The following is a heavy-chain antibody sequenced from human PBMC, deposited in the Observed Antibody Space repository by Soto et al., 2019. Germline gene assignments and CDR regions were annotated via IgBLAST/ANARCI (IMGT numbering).Heavy chain of an antibody. D-gene: IGHD3-10*01. V-gene: IGHV3-23*01. Sequence: HPGGPLTLSSAAPGFTFGGYAMSGSGQVPGKGREWVPPISGSGGSTYYADSVKGRFTISRDNSKNTLYLQMNSLRAEDTAVYYCAKDFYGSGINWFDPWGQGTLVTVSS. CDR3: AKDFYGSGINWFDP. J-gene: IGHJ5*02. CDR1: GFTFGGYA. CDR2: ISGSGGST.